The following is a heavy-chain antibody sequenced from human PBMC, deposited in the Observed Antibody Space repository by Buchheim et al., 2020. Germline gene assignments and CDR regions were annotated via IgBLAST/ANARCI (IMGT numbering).Heavy chain of an antibody. Sequence: QVQLVESGGGVVQPGRSLRLSCAASGFTFNSYGLHWVRQAPGKGLEWVAVIWYDGSNKYYVDSVKGRFTISRDDSKKTLYLQMNSLRAEDTAVYYCARDGSIGSGWQPFDYWGQGTL. CDR3: ARDGSIGSGWQPFDY. CDR1: GFTFNSYG. D-gene: IGHD6-19*01. J-gene: IGHJ4*02. CDR2: IWYDGSNK. V-gene: IGHV3-33*01.